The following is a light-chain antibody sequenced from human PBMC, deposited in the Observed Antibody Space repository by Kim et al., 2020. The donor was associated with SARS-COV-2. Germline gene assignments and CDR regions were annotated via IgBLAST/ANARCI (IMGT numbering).Light chain of an antibody. J-gene: IGKJ3*01. CDR2: DTS. Sequence: PGERAPLSCRASQSVTTYVAWYQQTPGQAPRLLIYDTSKRAPGIPDRFSGSGSGTDFTLTISSLEPEDFAVYYCQQRDNWPPVFTFGPVTKVDIK. V-gene: IGKV3-11*01. CDR3: QQRDNWPPVFT. CDR1: QSVTTY.